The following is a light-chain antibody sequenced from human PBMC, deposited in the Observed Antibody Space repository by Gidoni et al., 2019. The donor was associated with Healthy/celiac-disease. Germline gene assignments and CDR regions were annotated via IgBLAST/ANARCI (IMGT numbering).Light chain of an antibody. V-gene: IGKV4-1*01. CDR2: WAS. J-gene: IGKJ2*04. CDR3: QQYYSTPCS. Sequence: DIVMTQSPDSLAVSLGERATINCKSSQSVLYSSNNKNYLAWYQQKPRQPPKLLIYWASTRESGVPDRFSGSGSGTDFTLTVSSLQAEDVAVYYCQQYYSTPCSFGQXTKLEIK. CDR1: QSVLYSSNNKNY.